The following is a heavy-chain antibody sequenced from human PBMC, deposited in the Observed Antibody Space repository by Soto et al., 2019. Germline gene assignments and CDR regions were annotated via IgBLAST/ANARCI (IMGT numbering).Heavy chain of an antibody. CDR1: GGTFSSYA. J-gene: IGHJ6*02. Sequence: QVQLVQSGAEVQKPGSSVKVSCKASGGTFSSYAISWVRQAPGQGLEWMGGIIPIFGTANYAQKFQGRVTITAHESTSTAYMELSSLRSEDSAVYYCATPPDCSSTSCYMDYYYGMDVWGQGTTVTVSS. CDR2: IIPIFGTA. CDR3: ATPPDCSSTSCYMDYYYGMDV. V-gene: IGHV1-69*01. D-gene: IGHD2-2*02.